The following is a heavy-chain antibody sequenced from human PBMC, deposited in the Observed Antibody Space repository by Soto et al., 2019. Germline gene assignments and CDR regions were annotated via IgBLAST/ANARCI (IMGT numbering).Heavy chain of an antibody. CDR1: GFTVSTKY. D-gene: IGHD3-16*01. J-gene: IGHJ4*02. CDR2: IYSGGST. V-gene: IGHV3-66*01. CDR3: ARDPWAADY. Sequence: PGGSLRLSCAASGFTVSTKYMSWVRQAPGKGLEWVSVIYSGGSTFYADSVRGRFAISRDNSKNTVNLQMNSLRADDTAVYYCARDPWAADYWGQGTLVTVSS.